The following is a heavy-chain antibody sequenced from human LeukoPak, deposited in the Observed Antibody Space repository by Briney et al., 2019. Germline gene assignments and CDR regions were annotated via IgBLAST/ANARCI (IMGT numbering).Heavy chain of an antibody. V-gene: IGHV3-30-3*01. CDR2: ISYDGSNK. D-gene: IGHD2-2*01. CDR1: GFTFSSYA. CDR3: ARDPAVVPAALEHYYMDV. J-gene: IGHJ6*03. Sequence: PGGSLRLSCAASGFTFSSYAMHWVRQAPGKGLEGVEVISYDGSNKYYADSVKGRFTISRDNSKNTLYLQMNSLRAEDTAVYYCARDPAVVPAALEHYYMDVWGKGTTVTVSS.